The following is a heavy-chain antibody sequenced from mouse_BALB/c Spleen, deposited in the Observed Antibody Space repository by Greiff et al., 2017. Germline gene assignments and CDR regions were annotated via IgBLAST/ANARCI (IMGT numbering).Heavy chain of an antibody. Sequence: EVHLVESGGGLVQPGGSLRLSCATSGFTFTDYYMSWVRQPPGKALEWLGFIRNKANGYTTEYSASVKGRFTISRDNSQSSLYLQMNTLRAEDSATYYCARVDGYHDYWGQGTTLTVSS. CDR1: GFTFTDYY. CDR2: IRNKANGYTT. J-gene: IGHJ2*01. V-gene: IGHV7-3*02. CDR3: ARVDGYHDY. D-gene: IGHD2-3*01.